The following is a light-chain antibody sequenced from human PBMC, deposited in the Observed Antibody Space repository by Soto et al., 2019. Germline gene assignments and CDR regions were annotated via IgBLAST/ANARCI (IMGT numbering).Light chain of an antibody. J-gene: IGKJ2*01. CDR3: QQYDNLPRT. CDR1: RDISNY. CDR2: DAS. V-gene: IGKV1-33*01. Sequence: DIQMTQSPSSLSASVGDRVTITCQASRDISNYLNWYQQKPGKAPKLLIYDASNFETGVPSRFSGSGSGTDFTFTISSLQPEDIATYYCQQYDNLPRTFGQGTKLEIK.